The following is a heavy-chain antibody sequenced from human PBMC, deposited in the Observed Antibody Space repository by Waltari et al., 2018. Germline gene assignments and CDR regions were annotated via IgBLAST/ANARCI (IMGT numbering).Heavy chain of an antibody. CDR2: ISGSGGST. CDR3: AKDLSSSIHAFDI. J-gene: IGHJ3*02. CDR1: GFTFSSYA. D-gene: IGHD6-6*01. V-gene: IGHV3-23*04. Sequence: EVQLVESGGGLVQPGGSLRLACAASGFTFSSYAMSWVRNAPGKGLEWVSAISGSGGSTSYADSVKGRFTISRDNAKNTLYLQMNSLRAEDTAVYYCAKDLSSSIHAFDIWGQGTMVTVSS.